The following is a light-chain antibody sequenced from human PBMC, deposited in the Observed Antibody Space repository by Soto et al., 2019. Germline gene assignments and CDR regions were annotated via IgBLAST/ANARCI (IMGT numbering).Light chain of an antibody. Sequence: EVVMTQSPATLSVSPGERATLSCRASQTVSRNLAWYQQRPGQAPRLLIYDISNRATGAPARFSGSGSGTEFTLTISSLQAEDSAVYYCHQYNNWPLGTFGPGTKVDIK. CDR3: HQYNNWPLGT. V-gene: IGKV3-15*01. CDR2: DIS. CDR1: QTVSRN. J-gene: IGKJ1*01.